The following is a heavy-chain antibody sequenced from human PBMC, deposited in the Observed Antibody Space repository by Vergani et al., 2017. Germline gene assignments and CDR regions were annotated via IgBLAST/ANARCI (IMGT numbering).Heavy chain of an antibody. J-gene: IGHJ1*01. D-gene: IGHD6-19*01. CDR3: ARSSDSSGWYGYFQH. Sequence: EVQLVQSGAEVTKPGESLKISCKGSGYSFTSYWIGWVRQMPGKGLEWMWIIYPGDSDTRYSPSFQGQVTISAHKSISTAYLQWSSLKGSDTAMYYCARSSDSSGWYGYFQHWGQGTLVTVSS. CDR2: IYPGDSDT. V-gene: IGHV5-51*03. CDR1: GYSFTSYW.